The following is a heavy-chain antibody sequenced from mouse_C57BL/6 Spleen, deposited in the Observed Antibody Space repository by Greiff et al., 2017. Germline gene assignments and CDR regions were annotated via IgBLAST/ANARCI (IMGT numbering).Heavy chain of an antibody. CDR1: GFTFSDYY. CDR2: INYDGSST. Sequence: EVQRVESEGGLVQPGSSMKLSCTASGFTFSDYYMAWVRQVPEKGLEWVANINYDGSSTYYLDSLKSRFIISRDNAKNILYLQMSSLKSEDTATYYCARVNDYFDYWGQGTTLTVSS. CDR3: ARVNDYFDY. V-gene: IGHV5-16*01. J-gene: IGHJ2*01.